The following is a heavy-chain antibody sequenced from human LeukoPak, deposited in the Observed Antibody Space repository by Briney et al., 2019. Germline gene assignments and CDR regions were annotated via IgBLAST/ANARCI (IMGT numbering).Heavy chain of an antibody. CDR2: MNPNSGNT. CDR3: ARGRVLRYFDWLGVLGWFDP. CDR1: GYTFTSYD. J-gene: IGHJ5*02. V-gene: IGHV1-8*01. D-gene: IGHD3-9*01. Sequence: GASVTVSCKASGYTFTSYDINWVRQATGQGLEWMGWMNPNSGNTGCAQKFQGRVTMTRNTSISTAYMELSSLRSEDTAVYYCARGRVLRYFDWLGVLGWFDPWGQGTLVTVSS.